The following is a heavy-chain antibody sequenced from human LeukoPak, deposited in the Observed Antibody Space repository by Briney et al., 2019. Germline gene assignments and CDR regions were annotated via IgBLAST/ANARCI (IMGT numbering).Heavy chain of an antibody. J-gene: IGHJ5*02. Sequence: PSETLSLTCTVSGYSISSGHYWGWIRQPPGKGLEWIGTMYHRGSTYDNPSLKSRVTISVDTSKNQFSLKLSSVTAADTAVYYCARKPPGGYGSGNKYNWFDPWGQGTLVTVSS. CDR1: GYSISSGHY. CDR2: MYHRGST. D-gene: IGHD3-10*01. CDR3: ARKPPGGYGSGNKYNWFDP. V-gene: IGHV4-38-2*02.